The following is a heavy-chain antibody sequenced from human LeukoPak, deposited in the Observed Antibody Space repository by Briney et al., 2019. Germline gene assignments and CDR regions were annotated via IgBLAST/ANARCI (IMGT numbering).Heavy chain of an antibody. CDR1: GVSFSGYY. Sequence: SETLSLTCAVYGVSFSGYYWSWIRQPPGKGLEWIGEINHSGSTNYNPSLKSRFNISVDTSKNQFSLKLSSVTAADMAVYYCARGPHDYVLGSYRYTPLPDFGGQGILVTVSS. D-gene: IGHD3-16*02. CDR2: INHSGST. CDR3: ARGPHDYVLGSYRYTPLPDF. J-gene: IGHJ4*02. V-gene: IGHV4-34*01.